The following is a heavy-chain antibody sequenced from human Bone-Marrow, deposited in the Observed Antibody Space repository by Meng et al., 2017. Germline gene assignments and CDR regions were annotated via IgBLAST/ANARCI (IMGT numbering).Heavy chain of an antibody. CDR3: ARNYAFDY. D-gene: IGHD1-7*01. CDR2: TYYKSKWYN. J-gene: IGHJ4*02. V-gene: IGHV6-1*01. CDR1: GDSVSTNSAA. Sequence: QLQLQQSGPGRVKPWQTLSLTCAISGDSVSTNSAAWNWIRQSPSRGLEWLGRTYYKSKWYNDYAESVKSRLTINPDTSKNQFSLQLNSVTPEDTAVYFCARNYAFDYWGQGTLVTVSS.